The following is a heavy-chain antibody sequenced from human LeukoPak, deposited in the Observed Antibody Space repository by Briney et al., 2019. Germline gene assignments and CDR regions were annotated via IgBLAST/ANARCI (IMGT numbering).Heavy chain of an antibody. CDR3: ARDGWFGELRGAFDI. Sequence: SVKVSCKASGGTFSSYAISWVRQAPGQGLEWMGRIIPIFGTANYAQKFQGRVTITTDESTSTAYMELNSLRAEDTAVYYCARDGWFGELRGAFDIWGQGTMVTVSS. CDR1: GGTFSSYA. J-gene: IGHJ3*02. CDR2: IIPIFGTA. V-gene: IGHV1-69*05. D-gene: IGHD3-10*01.